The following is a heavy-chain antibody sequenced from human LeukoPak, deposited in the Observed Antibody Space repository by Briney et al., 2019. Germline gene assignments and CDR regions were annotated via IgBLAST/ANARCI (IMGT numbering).Heavy chain of an antibody. V-gene: IGHV3-23*01. CDR3: TKDAPDSGGWFFFDS. Sequence: PGGSLRLSCAASGFPFSTYAMNWVRQAPGKGLEWVSTISGIDTFYADSVKGRFTISRDNSKNTLYLQMISLRAEDTAVYYCTKDAPDSGGWFFFDSWGQGTLVTVSS. CDR1: GFPFSTYA. J-gene: IGHJ4*02. D-gene: IGHD6-19*01. CDR2: ISGIDT.